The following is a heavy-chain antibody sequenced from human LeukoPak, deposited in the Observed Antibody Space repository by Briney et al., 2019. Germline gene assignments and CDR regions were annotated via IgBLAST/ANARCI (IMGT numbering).Heavy chain of an antibody. Sequence: GGSLRLSCAASGFTFSSYWMHWVRQAPGKGLVWVSRINSDGSSTSYADSVKGRFTISRDDAKNTLYLQMNSLRAEDTAVYYCARGYDSSGYYDTNFDYWGQGTLVTVSS. CDR3: ARGYDSSGYYDTNFDY. CDR1: GFTFSSYW. V-gene: IGHV3-74*01. CDR2: INSDGSST. D-gene: IGHD3-22*01. J-gene: IGHJ4*02.